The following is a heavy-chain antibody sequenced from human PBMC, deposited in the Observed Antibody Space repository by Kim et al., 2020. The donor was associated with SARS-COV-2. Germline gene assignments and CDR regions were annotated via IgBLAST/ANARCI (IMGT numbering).Heavy chain of an antibody. D-gene: IGHD3-16*02. CDR3: ARDSDYVWGSYRPYYFDY. V-gene: IGHV3-11*06. Sequence: GRFTISRDTAQNSLYLRMNSRRAEDTAVYYCARDSDYVWGSYRPYYFDYWGQGTLVTVSS. J-gene: IGHJ4*02.